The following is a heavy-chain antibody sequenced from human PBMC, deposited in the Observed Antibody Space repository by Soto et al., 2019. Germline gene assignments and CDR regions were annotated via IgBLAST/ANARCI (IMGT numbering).Heavy chain of an antibody. CDR1: GFTFGSYA. CDR3: ATDFLGGMDV. J-gene: IGHJ6*02. Sequence: GGSLRLSCAASGFTFGSYAMQWVRQAPGKGLEWVAVISYDGSNKYYADSVKGRFTISRDNSKNTLYLQMNSLRAEDTAVYYCATDFLGGMDVWGQGTTVTVSS. CDR2: ISYDGSNK. D-gene: IGHD2-21*02. V-gene: IGHV3-30*04.